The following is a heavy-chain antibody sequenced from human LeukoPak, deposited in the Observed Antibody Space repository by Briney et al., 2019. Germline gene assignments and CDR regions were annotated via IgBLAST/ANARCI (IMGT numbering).Heavy chain of an antibody. V-gene: IGHV3-74*01. CDR1: GFTFSDYY. CDR3: ARLRDGYNSEIDY. Sequence: GGSLRLSCAASGFTFSDYYMSWVRQAPGKGLVWVSRINSDGSSTSYADSVKGRFTISRDNAKNTLYLQMNSLRAEDTTVYYCARLRDGYNSEIDYWGQGTLVTVSS. CDR2: INSDGSST. J-gene: IGHJ4*02. D-gene: IGHD5-24*01.